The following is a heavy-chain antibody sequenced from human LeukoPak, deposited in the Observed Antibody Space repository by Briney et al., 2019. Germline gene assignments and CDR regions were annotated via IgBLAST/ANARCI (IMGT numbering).Heavy chain of an antibody. CDR3: AKSERSITIFGVVTHD. V-gene: IGHV3-23*01. J-gene: IGHJ4*02. CDR1: GFTFSSYA. D-gene: IGHD3-3*01. Sequence: QPGGSLRLSCAASGFTFSSYAMSWVRQAPGKGLEWVSAISGSGGSTYYADSVKGRFTISRDNSKNTLYLQMNSLRAEDTAVYYCAKSERSITIFGVVTHDWGQGTLVTVSS. CDR2: ISGSGGST.